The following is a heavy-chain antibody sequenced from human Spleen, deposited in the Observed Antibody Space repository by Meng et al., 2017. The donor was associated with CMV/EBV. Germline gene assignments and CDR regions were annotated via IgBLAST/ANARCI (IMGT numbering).Heavy chain of an antibody. Sequence: GESLKISCAASGFTFNSYWMHWVRQAPGKGLVWVSHIDSDGSTTTYADSVKGRFAISRDNAKNTLYLQLSGLRAEDTAVYYCVSGGAGLSKGLDYWGQGTLVTVSS. CDR2: IDSDGSTT. V-gene: IGHV3-74*01. D-gene: IGHD6-19*01. CDR3: VSGGAGLSKGLDY. CDR1: GFTFNSYW. J-gene: IGHJ4*02.